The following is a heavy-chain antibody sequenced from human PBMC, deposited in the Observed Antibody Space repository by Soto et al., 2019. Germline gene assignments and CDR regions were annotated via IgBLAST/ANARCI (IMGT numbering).Heavy chain of an antibody. V-gene: IGHV4-39*01. CDR2: IYYGGST. CDR3: ASPKIAFYNWFDP. CDR1: GGSISSSSYY. Sequence: QLQLQESGPGLVKPSETLSLTCTVSGGSISSSSYYWGWIRQPPGKGLEWIGSIYYGGSTYYNPSLKSRVTISVDTSKNQFSLKLSSVTAADTAVYYCASPKIAFYNWFDPWGQGTLVTVSS. D-gene: IGHD3-3*02. J-gene: IGHJ5*02.